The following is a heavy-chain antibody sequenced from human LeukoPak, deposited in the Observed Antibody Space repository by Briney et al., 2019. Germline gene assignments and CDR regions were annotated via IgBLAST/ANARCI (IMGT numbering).Heavy chain of an antibody. CDR2: IHYSGTPT. J-gene: IGHJ4*02. D-gene: IGHD3-16*01. V-gene: IGHV4-39*01. CDR1: GASISSGRYY. Sequence: SETLSLTCAVSGASISSGRYYWGWFRQPPGKGLEWIGTIHYSGTPTFYNPSLESRVTILADTSKNQFSLKLSSVTAADTALYYCAAGGDSAKAGYWGQGTLVAVSS. CDR3: AAGGDSAKAGY.